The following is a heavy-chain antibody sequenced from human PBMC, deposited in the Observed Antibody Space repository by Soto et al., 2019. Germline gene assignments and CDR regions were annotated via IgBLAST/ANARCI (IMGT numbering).Heavy chain of an antibody. CDR1: GGTFSSYA. CDR2: IIPIFGTA. V-gene: IGHV1-69*01. CDR3: AGLGDFLPEDAFDI. D-gene: IGHD3-16*01. Sequence: QVQLVQSGAEVTKPGSSVKVSCKASGGTFSSYAISWVRQAPGQGREWMGGIIPIFGTANYAQKFQGRVTITADESTSTAYMELSSLRSEDTDVYYCAGLGDFLPEDAFDIWGQGTMVTVSS. J-gene: IGHJ3*02.